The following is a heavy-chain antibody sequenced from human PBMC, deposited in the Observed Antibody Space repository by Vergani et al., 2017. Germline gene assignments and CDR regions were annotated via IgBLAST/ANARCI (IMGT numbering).Heavy chain of an antibody. Sequence: QVQLVQSGAEVKKPGSSVKVSCKASGGTFSSYTISWVRQAPGQGLEWMGRIIPILGIANYAQKFQGRVTIIADKSTSTAYMELSSLRSEDTAVYYCADVDTGMVTDCWGQASLVTVSS. CDR3: ADVDTGMVTDC. CDR1: GGTFSSYT. J-gene: IGHJ4*02. D-gene: IGHD5-18*01. V-gene: IGHV1-69*02. CDR2: IIPILGIA.